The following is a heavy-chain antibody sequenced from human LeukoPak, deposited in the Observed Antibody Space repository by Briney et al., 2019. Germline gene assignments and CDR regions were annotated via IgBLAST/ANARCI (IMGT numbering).Heavy chain of an antibody. CDR3: ASTRLRWLVFVSFDY. D-gene: IGHD6-19*01. Sequence: GGSLRPSCAVSGLTFSSYNMNWVRQAPGKGLEWVSYNSNSSSMIYYTDSLKGRFTLSRDNAKNSLYLQMNSLRDEDTAGYYCASTRLRWLVFVSFDYWGQGTLVTVSS. V-gene: IGHV3-48*02. CDR2: NSNSSSMI. CDR1: GLTFSSYN. J-gene: IGHJ4*02.